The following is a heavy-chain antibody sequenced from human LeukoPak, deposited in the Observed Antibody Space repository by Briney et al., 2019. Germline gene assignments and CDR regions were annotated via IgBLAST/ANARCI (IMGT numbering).Heavy chain of an antibody. CDR3: ARGDKDYYYGMDV. J-gene: IGHJ6*02. CDR1: GYTFTSYY. Sequence: ASVKVSCKTSGYTFTSYYVHWVRQAPGQGLEWMGLIDPSGHSSVYAQRFQGRVTMTSDTSTSTTYMDLSSLRSEDTAVYYCARGDKDYYYGMDVWGQGTTVTVSS. V-gene: IGHV1-46*01. CDR2: IDPSGHSS. D-gene: IGHD3-9*01.